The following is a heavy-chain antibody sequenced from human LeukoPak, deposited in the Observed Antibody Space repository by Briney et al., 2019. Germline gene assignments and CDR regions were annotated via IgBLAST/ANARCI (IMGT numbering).Heavy chain of an antibody. CDR1: GGTFSSYA. Sequence: SVKVSCKASGGTFSSYAISWVRQAPGQGLEWMGGIIPIFGTANYAQKFQGKVTITADESTSTAYMELSSLRSEDTAVYYCARAVSSDSSGYFLGVFGAFDIWGQGTMVTVSS. CDR3: ARAVSSDSSGYFLGVFGAFDI. V-gene: IGHV1-69*01. CDR2: IIPIFGTA. D-gene: IGHD3-22*01. J-gene: IGHJ3*02.